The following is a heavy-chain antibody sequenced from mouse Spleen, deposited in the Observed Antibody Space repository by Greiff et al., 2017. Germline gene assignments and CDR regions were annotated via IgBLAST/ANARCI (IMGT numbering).Heavy chain of an antibody. D-gene: IGHD2-4*01. CDR3: ARQGDMITTRNYYAMDY. J-gene: IGHJ4*01. CDR1: GFTFSSYA. V-gene: IGHV5-9-3*01. Sequence: EVQLVESGGGLVKLGGSLKLSCAASGFTFSSYAMSWVRQTPEKRLEWVATISSGGGNTYYPDSVKGRFTISRDNAKNTLYLQMSSLKSEDTAMYYCARQGDMITTRNYYAMDYWGQGTSVTVSS. CDR2: ISSGGGNT.